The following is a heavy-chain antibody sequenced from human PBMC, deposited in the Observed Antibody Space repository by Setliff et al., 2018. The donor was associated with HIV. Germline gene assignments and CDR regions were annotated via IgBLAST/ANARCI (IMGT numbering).Heavy chain of an antibody. CDR1: GFTFSDYR. CDR2: ISSSSSYI. CDR3: ARETYYSDSSGYSYYYYYYMDV. J-gene: IGHJ6*03. Sequence: PGGSLRLSCTTSGFTFSDYRMTWVRQAPGKGLEWVSSISSSSSYIYYADSVRGRFTISRDNAKDSLSLQVNSLRAEDTAVYYCARETYYSDSSGYSYYYYYYMDVWGKGTAVTVS. V-gene: IGHV3-21*01. D-gene: IGHD3-22*01.